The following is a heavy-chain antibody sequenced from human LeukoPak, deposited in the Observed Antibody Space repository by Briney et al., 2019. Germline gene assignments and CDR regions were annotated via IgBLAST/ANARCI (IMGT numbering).Heavy chain of an antibody. D-gene: IGHD6-19*01. J-gene: IGHJ5*02. CDR3: ARAIVVAGTWKFDP. Sequence: PSQTLSLTCAISGDSVSSNSAAWNWIRQSPSRGLEWLGRTYYRSKWYNDYAVSVKSRITINPDPSTNQFSLQLNSVTLEDTAVYYCARAIVVAGTWKFDPWGQGTLVTVSS. V-gene: IGHV6-1*01. CDR2: TYYRSKWYN. CDR1: GDSVSSNSAA.